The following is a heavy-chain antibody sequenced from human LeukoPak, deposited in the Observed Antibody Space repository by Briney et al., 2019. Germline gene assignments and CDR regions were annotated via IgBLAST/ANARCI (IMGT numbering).Heavy chain of an antibody. CDR1: GYTFTGYY. D-gene: IGHD2-21*01. J-gene: IGHJ4*02. CDR3: ARTGGELSWFYFDY. Sequence: ASVKVSCKASGYTFTGYYMHWVRQAPGQGLEWMGWINPNSGGTNYAQKFQGGVTMTRDTSISTAYMELSRLRSDDTAVYYCARTGGELSWFYFDYWGQGTLVTVSS. CDR2: INPNSGGT. V-gene: IGHV1-2*02.